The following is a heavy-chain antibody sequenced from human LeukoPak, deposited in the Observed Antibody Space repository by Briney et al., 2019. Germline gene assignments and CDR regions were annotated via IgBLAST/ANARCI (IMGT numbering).Heavy chain of an antibody. V-gene: IGHV3-30*18. J-gene: IGHJ4*02. CDR2: ISYDGSTK. CDR1: GFTFSNYN. Sequence: GGSLRLSCAASGFTFSNYNTHWVRQAPGKGLEWVSIISYDGSTKYYADSVKGRFTVSRDNSKNTLYLQMNSLRAEDTAVYYCAKDRSSSWRFDYWGQGTLVTVSS. D-gene: IGHD6-13*01. CDR3: AKDRSSSWRFDY.